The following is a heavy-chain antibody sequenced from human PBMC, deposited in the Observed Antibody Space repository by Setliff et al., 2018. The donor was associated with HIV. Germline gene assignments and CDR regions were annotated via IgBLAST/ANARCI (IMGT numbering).Heavy chain of an antibody. CDR1: GYGFADYH. V-gene: IGHV1-2*06. Sequence: ASVKVSCKASGYGFADYHMHWVRQAPGEGLELMGRIHPNTGSTNYLQEFQGRVTITRDTSMSTVYMSLTGLTSDDTAVYYCAKQGYSDSLYAFDVWGQGTMVTVSS. CDR2: IHPNTGST. D-gene: IGHD1-26*01. J-gene: IGHJ3*01. CDR3: AKQGYSDSLYAFDV.